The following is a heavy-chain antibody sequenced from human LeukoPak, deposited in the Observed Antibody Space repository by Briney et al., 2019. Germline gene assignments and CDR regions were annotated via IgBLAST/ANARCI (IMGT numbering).Heavy chain of an antibody. CDR3: AKDLRTLGLRPN. V-gene: IGHV3-30-3*01. D-gene: IGHD4-17*01. Sequence: GRSLRLSCAASGFTFSSYAMHWVRQAPGKGLEWVAVISYDGSNKYYADSVKGRFTISRDNSKDTLYLQMNSLRAEDTAVYYCAKDLRTLGLRPNWGQGTLVTVSS. CDR2: ISYDGSNK. J-gene: IGHJ4*02. CDR1: GFTFSSYA.